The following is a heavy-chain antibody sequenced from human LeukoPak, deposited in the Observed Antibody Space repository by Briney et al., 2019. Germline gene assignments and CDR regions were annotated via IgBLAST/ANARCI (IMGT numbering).Heavy chain of an antibody. V-gene: IGHV1-2*02. Sequence: ASVNVSCKASGYTFTGHYLHWVRQAPGQGLEWMGWINPNSGRTNYAQKFQSRVTMNRDTSISTAYMELSRLRSDDTAVYYCEAVKSAFDIWGQGTMVTVSS. CDR2: INPNSGRT. D-gene: IGHD3-22*01. CDR3: EAVKSAFDI. J-gene: IGHJ3*02. CDR1: GYTFTGHY.